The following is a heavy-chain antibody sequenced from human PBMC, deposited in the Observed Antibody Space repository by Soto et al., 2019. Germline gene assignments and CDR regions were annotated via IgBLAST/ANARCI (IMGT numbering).Heavy chain of an antibody. D-gene: IGHD2-8*01. V-gene: IGHV4-31*03. CDR3: ARRALPQCINGVCYKDGFWDY. CDR2: IHSSGSP. Sequence: PSETLSLTCTVSGASISSGDYYWSWIRQHPGKGLEWIGYIHSSGSPFYNPSLKSRASISLDSSKNEFSLKLTSVTAADTAVYYCARRALPQCINGVCYKDGFWDYWGQGALVTVSS. CDR1: GASISSGDYY. J-gene: IGHJ4*02.